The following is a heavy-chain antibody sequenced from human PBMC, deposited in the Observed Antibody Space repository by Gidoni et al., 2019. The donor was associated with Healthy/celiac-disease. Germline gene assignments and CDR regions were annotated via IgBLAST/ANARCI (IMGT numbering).Heavy chain of an antibody. CDR1: GFTFSSYG. CDR2: IWYDGSNK. J-gene: IGHJ4*02. Sequence: QVQLVESGGGVVQPGRSLRLSCAASGFTFSSYGMHWVRQAPGKGLEWVAVIWYDGSNKYYADSVKGRFTISRDNSKNTLYLQMNSLRAEDTAVYYCARAPPSYSSFPFDYWGQGTLVTVSS. D-gene: IGHD6-6*01. CDR3: ARAPPSYSSFPFDY. V-gene: IGHV3-33*01.